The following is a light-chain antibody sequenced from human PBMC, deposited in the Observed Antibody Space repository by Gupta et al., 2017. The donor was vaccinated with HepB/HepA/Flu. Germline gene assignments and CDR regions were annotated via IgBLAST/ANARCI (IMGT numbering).Light chain of an antibody. V-gene: IGKV3-15*01. J-gene: IGKJ1*01. CDR1: RSVYHS. Sequence: EIVMTQSPATLSVSPGERATLSCRASRSVYHSLAWYRHKPGQAPRLLIYATNTRATGIPARFSGSGSGTDFTLTISSLQSEDFAVYYCQQYYNWPRTFGQGTKVEIK. CDR2: ATN. CDR3: QQYYNWPRT.